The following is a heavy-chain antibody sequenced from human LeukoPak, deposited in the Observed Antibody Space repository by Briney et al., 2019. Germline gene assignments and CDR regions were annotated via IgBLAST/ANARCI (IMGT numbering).Heavy chain of an antibody. J-gene: IGHJ4*02. CDR2: INPKSGDT. Sequence: GASVNVSGKTFGYTFTAYYVHWMRQAPGQGLEWMGWINPKSGDTEYAQNFNGRVTMTRDSSIATAYMSMNTLSPDDTAVYYCARDRGPSYDSGIYYQYYFQYWGQGTLVAVSS. V-gene: IGHV1-2*02. CDR1: GYTFTAYY. CDR3: ARDRGPSYDSGIYYQYYFQY. D-gene: IGHD3-10*01.